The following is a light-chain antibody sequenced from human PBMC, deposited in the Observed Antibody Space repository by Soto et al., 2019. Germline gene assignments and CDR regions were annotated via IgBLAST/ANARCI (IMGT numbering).Light chain of an antibody. CDR1: QSISSH. J-gene: IGKJ2*02. V-gene: IGKV1-39*01. Sequence: DIQMTQSPSSLSASIGDRVTISCRASQSISSHLNWYQQKPGKAPKVLIYAASRLQSGVPSRFSGSGSGTDFTLTISSLQPEDFATYYCQQSHSTTLCTFGQGTKLEIK. CDR2: AAS. CDR3: QQSHSTTLCT.